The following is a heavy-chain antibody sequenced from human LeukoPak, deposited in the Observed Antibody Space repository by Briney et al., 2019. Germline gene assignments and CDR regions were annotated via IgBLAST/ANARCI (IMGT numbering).Heavy chain of an antibody. V-gene: IGHV3-23*01. CDR3: AKGSLRITIFGVVLDY. Sequence: SGGSLRLSCAASGFTFSSYAMSWVRQAPGKGLEWVSAISGSGGSTYYADSVKGRFTISRDNSKNTLYLQMNSLRAEDTAVYYCAKGSLRITIFGVVLDYWGQGTLVTVSS. CDR1: GFTFSSYA. CDR2: ISGSGGST. D-gene: IGHD3-3*01. J-gene: IGHJ4*02.